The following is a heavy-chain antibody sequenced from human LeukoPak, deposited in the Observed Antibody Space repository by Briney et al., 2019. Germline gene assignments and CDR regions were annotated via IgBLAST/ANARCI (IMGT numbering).Heavy chain of an antibody. CDR1: GGTFSNYA. Sequence: KISCKGSGGTFSNYAFSWGRQAPGQGLEWMGGSIPIFGTANYVQKFQGRVTITADKSTSTAYMELSSLRSEDTAVYYCGRAGALNYYDSSGCYYFDYCGQGTLVTVSS. D-gene: IGHD3-22*01. V-gene: IGHV1-69*06. CDR3: GRAGALNYYDSSGCYYFDY. J-gene: IGHJ4*02. CDR2: SIPIFGTA.